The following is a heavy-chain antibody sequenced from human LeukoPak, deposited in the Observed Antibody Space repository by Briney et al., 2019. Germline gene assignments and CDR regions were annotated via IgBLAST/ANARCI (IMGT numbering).Heavy chain of an antibody. CDR2: IYYSGST. CDR3: ARDPGGVAGFDY. J-gene: IGHJ4*02. Sequence: SETLSLTCTVSGGSISSSSYYWGWIRQPPGKGLEWIGSIYYSGSTYYNPSLKSRVTISIDTSKNQFSLKLSSVTAADTAVYYCARDPGGVAGFDYWGQGTLVTVSS. V-gene: IGHV4-39*07. D-gene: IGHD6-19*01. CDR1: GGSISSSSYY.